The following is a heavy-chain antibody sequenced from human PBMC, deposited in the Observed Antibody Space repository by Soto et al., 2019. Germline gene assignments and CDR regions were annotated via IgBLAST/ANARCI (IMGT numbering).Heavy chain of an antibody. V-gene: IGHV3-48*03. D-gene: IGHD3-9*01. CDR2: ISSSGTTT. CDR1: GFTFMSYE. Sequence: HPWGSLRLSCAASGFTFMSYEINFFRHSPFKWLEWISYISSSGTTTYYADSVKGRFTISRDNANNSLVLQMNSLRAEDTAVYYCARDPALRYFDWLGYFFDYWGQGTLVTAPQ. J-gene: IGHJ4*02. CDR3: ARDPALRYFDWLGYFFDY.